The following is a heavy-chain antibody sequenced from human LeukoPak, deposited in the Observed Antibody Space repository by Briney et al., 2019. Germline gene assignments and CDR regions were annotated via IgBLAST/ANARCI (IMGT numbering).Heavy chain of an antibody. CDR1: GGTFSSYA. J-gene: IGHJ5*02. Sequence: SVKVSCKASGGTFSSYAISWVRQAPGQGLEWMGGIIPIFGTANYAQKFQGRVTITADKSTSKAYMELSSLRSEDTAVYYCGGGGSEYQLLNWFDPWGQGTLVTVSS. CDR3: GGGGSEYQLLNWFDP. CDR2: IIPIFGTA. V-gene: IGHV1-69*06. D-gene: IGHD2-2*01.